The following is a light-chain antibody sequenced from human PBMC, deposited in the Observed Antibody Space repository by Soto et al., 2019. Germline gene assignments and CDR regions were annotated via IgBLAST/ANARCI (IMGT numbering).Light chain of an antibody. Sequence: EIVMTQSPATLSVSPGERATLSCRASQSVTSNLAWYPQKPGQAPRRLIYGASTSATGIPTRFSGSGSGIEFTLTISSLQSEDFAVYFCQQYNNWPPGTFGQGTKVEIK. CDR3: QQYNNWPPGT. CDR2: GAS. CDR1: QSVTSN. V-gene: IGKV3-15*01. J-gene: IGKJ1*01.